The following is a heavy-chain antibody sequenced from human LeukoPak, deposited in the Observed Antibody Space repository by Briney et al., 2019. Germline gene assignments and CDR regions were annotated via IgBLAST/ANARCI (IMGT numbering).Heavy chain of an antibody. CDR3: ARLRADSSSYGSDDAFDI. J-gene: IGHJ3*02. Sequence: GGSLRLSCAASGFTFSDYYMSWLRQAPGKGLEWVSYISSSGSTIYYADSVKGRFTISRDNAKNSLYLQMNSLRAEDTAAYYCARLRADSSSYGSDDAFDIWGQGTMVTVSS. V-gene: IGHV3-11*01. CDR2: ISSSGSTI. D-gene: IGHD6-13*01. CDR1: GFTFSDYY.